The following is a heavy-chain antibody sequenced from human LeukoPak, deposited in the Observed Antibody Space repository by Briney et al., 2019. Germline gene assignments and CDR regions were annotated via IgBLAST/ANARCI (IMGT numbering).Heavy chain of an antibody. D-gene: IGHD4-17*01. CDR2: ISASGSP. Sequence: SETLSLTCTVSGGPISSRSWSWIRQPAGKGLEWIGRISASGSPIYNPSLKSRVTMSEDTSKNKFSLNLTSVTAADTAVYYCARDRDGDYGMDVWGQGTTVTVSS. V-gene: IGHV4-4*07. CDR1: GGPISSRS. J-gene: IGHJ6*02. CDR3: ARDRDGDYGMDV.